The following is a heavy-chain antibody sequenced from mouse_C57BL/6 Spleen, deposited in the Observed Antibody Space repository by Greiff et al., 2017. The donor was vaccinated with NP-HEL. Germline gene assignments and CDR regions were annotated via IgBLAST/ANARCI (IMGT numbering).Heavy chain of an antibody. V-gene: IGHV1-50*01. J-gene: IGHJ4*01. CDR2: IDPSDSYT. Sequence: QVQLQQPGAELVKPGASVKLSCKASGYTFTSYWMQWVKQRPGQGLEWIGEIDPSDSYTNYNQKFKGKATLTVDTSSSTAYMQLSSLTSEDSAVYCCARSGGYEAMDYWGQGTSVTVSS. CDR3: ARSGGYEAMDY. CDR1: GYTFTSYW.